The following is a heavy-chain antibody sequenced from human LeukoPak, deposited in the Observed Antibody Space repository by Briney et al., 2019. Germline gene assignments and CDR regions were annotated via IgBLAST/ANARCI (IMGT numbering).Heavy chain of an antibody. CDR3: ARDRGYSSSWYETNFDY. D-gene: IGHD6-13*01. Sequence: SVKVSCKASGGTFSSYAISWVRQAPGQGLEWMGGIIPIFGTANYAQKFQGRVTITTDESTSTAYMELSSLRSEDTAVYYCARDRGYSSSWYETNFDYWGQGTLVTVSS. J-gene: IGHJ4*02. CDR1: GGTFSSYA. V-gene: IGHV1-69*05. CDR2: IIPIFGTA.